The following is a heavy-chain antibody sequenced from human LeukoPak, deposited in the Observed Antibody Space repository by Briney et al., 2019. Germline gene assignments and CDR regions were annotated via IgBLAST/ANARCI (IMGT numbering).Heavy chain of an antibody. CDR3: ARVITIFGVPDAFDI. D-gene: IGHD3-3*01. V-gene: IGHV1-2*06. CDR2: INPNSGGT. Sequence: GASVKVSCKASGYTFTGYYTHWVRQAPGQGLEWMGRINPNSGGTNYAQKFQGRVTMTRDTSISTAYMELSRLRSDDTAVYHCARVITIFGVPDAFDIWGQGTMVTVSS. J-gene: IGHJ3*02. CDR1: GYTFTGYY.